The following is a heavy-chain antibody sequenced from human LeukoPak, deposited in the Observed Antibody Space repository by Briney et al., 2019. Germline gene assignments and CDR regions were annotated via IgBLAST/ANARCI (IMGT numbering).Heavy chain of an antibody. V-gene: IGHV4-59*01. J-gene: IGHJ4*02. CDR3: ARGVVAAAGRTFDF. Sequence: SETLSLTCTVSGGSISSYYWTWIRQPPGKGLEWIGYIYYSGSTNYNPSLKSRVTISVDTSKNQFSLKLTSVTAADTAVYYCARGVVAAAGRTFDFWGQGTLVTVSS. CDR2: IYYSGST. D-gene: IGHD6-13*01. CDR1: GGSISSYY.